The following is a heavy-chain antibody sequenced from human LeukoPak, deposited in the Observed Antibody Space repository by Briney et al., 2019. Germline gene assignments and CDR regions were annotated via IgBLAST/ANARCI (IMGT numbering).Heavy chain of an antibody. D-gene: IGHD2-21*02. V-gene: IGHV1-2*02. CDR3: ARLDLGDFYVQEPTPHGVDP. Sequence: ASVKVSCKASGYTFTGYYMHWVRQAPGQGLEWMGWINPNSGGTNYAQKFQGRVTMTRDTSFSTAYMELSRLRSDDTAVYYCARLDLGDFYVQEPTPHGVDPWGQGTLVTVSS. CDR2: INPNSGGT. CDR1: GYTFTGYY. J-gene: IGHJ5*02.